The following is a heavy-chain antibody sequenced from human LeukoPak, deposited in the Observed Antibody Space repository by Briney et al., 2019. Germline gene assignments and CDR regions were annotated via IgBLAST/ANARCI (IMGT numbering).Heavy chain of an antibody. V-gene: IGHV3-23*01. J-gene: IGHJ4*02. D-gene: IGHD3-10*01. Sequence: QPGGSLRLSCAASGFTFDNYAMNWVPQAPGKGLEWVSAISGSGGTTYHADSVKGRFTVSRDNSKNTLYLQMNSLRADDTAVYYCARDVGVLDYWGQGTLVTVSS. CDR3: ARDVGVLDY. CDR2: ISGSGGTT. CDR1: GFTFDNYA.